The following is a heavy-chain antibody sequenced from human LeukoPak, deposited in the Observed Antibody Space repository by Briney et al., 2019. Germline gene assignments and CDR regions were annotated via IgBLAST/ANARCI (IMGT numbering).Heavy chain of an antibody. CDR3: AKDGPYDFWSGYYHYTYYFDY. V-gene: IGHV3-30*02. Sequence: GGSLRLSCAASGFTFGSYGMHWVRQAPGKGLEWVAFIRYDGSNKYYADSVKGRFTISRDNSKNTLYLQMNSLRAEDTAVYYCAKDGPYDFWSGYYHYTYYFDYWGQGTLVTVSS. CDR2: IRYDGSNK. D-gene: IGHD3-3*01. J-gene: IGHJ4*02. CDR1: GFTFGSYG.